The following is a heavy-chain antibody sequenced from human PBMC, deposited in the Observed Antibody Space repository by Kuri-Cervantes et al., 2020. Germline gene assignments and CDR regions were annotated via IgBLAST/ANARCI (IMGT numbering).Heavy chain of an antibody. Sequence: SETLSLTCTISGGSISGNYWSWIRQPPGKGLEWIGHIYSSGSTSYNLSLKSRVTISIDTSKNQFSLKLTSVTAADTAVYYCASKEYYYDSSGYYTNWYFDLWGRGTLVTVSS. V-gene: IGHV4-59*12. D-gene: IGHD3-22*01. CDR2: IYSSGST. J-gene: IGHJ2*01. CDR1: GGSISGNY. CDR3: ASKEYYYDSSGYYTNWYFDL.